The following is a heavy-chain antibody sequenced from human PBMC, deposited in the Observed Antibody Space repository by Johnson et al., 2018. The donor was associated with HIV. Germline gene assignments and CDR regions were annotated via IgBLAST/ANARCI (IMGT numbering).Heavy chain of an antibody. CDR1: GFTFSSYA. CDR3: AREMATICPQNFCDAFDI. D-gene: IGHD5-24*01. Sequence: VQLVESGGGLVQPGGSLRLSCAASGFTFSSYAMSWVRQAPGKGLEWVSGINWNGGTTGYADSVKGRFTISRDNPKNSLSLQMNSLRAEDTALYYCAREMATICPQNFCDAFDIWDQGTMVTVSS. V-gene: IGHV3-20*04. J-gene: IGHJ3*02. CDR2: INWNGGTT.